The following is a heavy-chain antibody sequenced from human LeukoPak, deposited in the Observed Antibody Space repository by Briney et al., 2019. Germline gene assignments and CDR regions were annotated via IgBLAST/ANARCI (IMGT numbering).Heavy chain of an antibody. Sequence: GGSLRLSCAASGFTFDDYAMHWVRQAPGKGLEWVSGISWNSGSIGYADSVKGRFTISRDNAKNSLYLQMNSLRAEDTALYYCAKGLYSSSWYYFDYWGRGTLVTVSS. V-gene: IGHV3-9*01. CDR2: ISWNSGSI. D-gene: IGHD6-13*01. CDR3: AKGLYSSSWYYFDY. CDR1: GFTFDDYA. J-gene: IGHJ4*02.